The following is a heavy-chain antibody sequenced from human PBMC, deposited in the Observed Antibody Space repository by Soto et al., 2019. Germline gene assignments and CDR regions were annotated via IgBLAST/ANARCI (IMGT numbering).Heavy chain of an antibody. Sequence: QVQLVESGGGVVQPGRSLRLSCAASGFTFSSYGMHWVRQAPGKGLEWVAVISYDGSNKYYADSVKGRFTISRENSKNTLDLEMNSLRAEDTAGYYCARDLLRPGRAYGMDGWGQGTTVTVSS. CDR1: GFTFSSYG. CDR2: ISYDGSNK. J-gene: IGHJ6*02. V-gene: IGHV3-30*03. CDR3: ARDLLRPGRAYGMDG.